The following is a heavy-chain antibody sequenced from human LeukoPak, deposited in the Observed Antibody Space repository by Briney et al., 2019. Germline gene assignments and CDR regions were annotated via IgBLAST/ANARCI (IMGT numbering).Heavy chain of an antibody. CDR3: ARDWAAGSDWFDP. CDR2: ISYDGSNK. CDR1: GFTFSSYA. D-gene: IGHD6-13*01. J-gene: IGHJ5*02. Sequence: GRSLRLSCAASGFTFSSYAMHWVRQAPGKGLEWVAVISYDGSNKYYADSVKGRFTISRDNPKNTLYLQMNSLRAEDTAVYYCARDWAAGSDWFDPWGQGTLVTVSS. V-gene: IGHV3-30*04.